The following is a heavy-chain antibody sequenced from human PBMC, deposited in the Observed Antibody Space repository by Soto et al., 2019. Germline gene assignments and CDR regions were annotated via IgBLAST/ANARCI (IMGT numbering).Heavy chain of an antibody. Sequence: QVQLQESGPGLVKPSGTLSLTCAVSGGSISSSNWWSWVRQPPGKGLEWIGEIYHSGSTNYNPSLKSRVTISVDKSKNQFSLKLSSVTAADTAVYYSARDPYYYGSGSYYYYYGMDVWGQGTTVTVSS. CDR2: IYHSGST. CDR3: ARDPYYYGSGSYYYYYGMDV. V-gene: IGHV4-4*02. D-gene: IGHD3-10*01. CDR1: GGSISSSNW. J-gene: IGHJ6*02.